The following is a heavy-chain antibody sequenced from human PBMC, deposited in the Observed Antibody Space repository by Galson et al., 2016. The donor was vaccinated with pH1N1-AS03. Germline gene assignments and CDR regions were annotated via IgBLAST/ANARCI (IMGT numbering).Heavy chain of an antibody. D-gene: IGHD3-22*01. Sequence: SLRLSCAGSGFTFSSHSMNWVRQAPGKGLEWVSSISGNSGFINYADSVRGRFTISRDNAKNSLYLQVSSLRAEDTAVYFCARGVDSGGRQVLVGPWGQGTLVIVSS. CDR2: ISGNSGFI. V-gene: IGHV3-21*01. J-gene: IGHJ5*02. CDR1: GFTFSSHS. CDR3: ARGVDSGGRQVLVGP.